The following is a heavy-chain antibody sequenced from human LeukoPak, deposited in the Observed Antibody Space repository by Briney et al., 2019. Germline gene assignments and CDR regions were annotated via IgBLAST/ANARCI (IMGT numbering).Heavy chain of an antibody. D-gene: IGHD2-15*01. V-gene: IGHV3-53*01. Sequence: GGSLRLSCAASGFTVSSNFITWVRQAPGKGLEWVSVIYSGGSTYYADSVKGRFTISRDTSKNTLYLQMNSLRAEDTAVYYCARDTANCSGGRCYANLVWDWGQGTLVTVSS. CDR2: IYSGGST. CDR3: ARDTANCSGGRCYANLVWD. CDR1: GFTVSSNF. J-gene: IGHJ4*02.